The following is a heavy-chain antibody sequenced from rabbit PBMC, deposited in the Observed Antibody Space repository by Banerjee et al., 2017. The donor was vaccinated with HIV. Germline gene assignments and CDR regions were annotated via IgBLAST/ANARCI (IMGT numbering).Heavy chain of an antibody. CDR2: ISTGGSA. J-gene: IGHJ4*01. D-gene: IGHD1-1*01. CDR1: GFSLSSYN. Sequence: QEQLVESGGGLVQPGGSLKLSCKASGFSLSSYNMGWVRQAPGKGLEYIGWISTGGSAYYASWVNGRFTISSHNAQNTLYLQLNSLTAADTATYFCVRRSSSAYDLWGPGTLVT. CDR3: VRRSSSAYDL. V-gene: IGHV1S17*01.